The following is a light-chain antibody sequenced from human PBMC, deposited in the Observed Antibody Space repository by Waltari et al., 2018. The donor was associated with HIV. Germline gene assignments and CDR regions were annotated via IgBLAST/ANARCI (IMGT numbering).Light chain of an antibody. J-gene: IGKJ4*01. V-gene: IGKV6-21*01. Sequence: EIVLTPAAASHSVPPREKVTITCRASQNIGTSLHWYQQKTNQSPNLLIKYASQSFSGVPSRFSGGGSGTDFTLTINGLEAEDAATYYCHQSSSLPLTFGGGTKVEI. CDR3: HQSSSLPLT. CDR1: QNIGTS. CDR2: YAS.